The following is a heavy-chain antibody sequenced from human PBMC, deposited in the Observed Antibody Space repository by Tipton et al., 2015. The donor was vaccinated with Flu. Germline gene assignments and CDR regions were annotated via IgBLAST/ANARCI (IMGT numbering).Heavy chain of an antibody. Sequence: SLRLSCAASGFTFSTSWMTWVRQAPGKGLGWVATIKEDGSETYYVDSVKGRFTISRDNAQDPLYLQMNSLRAEDTALYYCARQTTVATLDAFDIWGQGTVVTVFS. J-gene: IGHJ3*02. D-gene: IGHD4-17*01. V-gene: IGHV3-7*01. CDR1: GFTFSTSW. CDR2: IKEDGSET. CDR3: ARQTTVATLDAFDI.